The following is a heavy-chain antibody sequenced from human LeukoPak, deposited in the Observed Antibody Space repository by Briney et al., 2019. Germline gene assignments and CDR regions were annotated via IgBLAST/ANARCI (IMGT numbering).Heavy chain of an antibody. Sequence: ASVKVSFKVSGYTLTESSMHWVRQAPGKGLEWMGGFDPEDGETIYAQKFQGRVTMTEDTSTDTAYMELSSLRSEDTAVYYCATVRVRYYYGSGTSFDYWGQGTLVTVSS. CDR2: FDPEDGET. D-gene: IGHD3-10*01. V-gene: IGHV1-24*01. CDR3: ATVRVRYYYGSGTSFDY. CDR1: GYTLTESS. J-gene: IGHJ4*02.